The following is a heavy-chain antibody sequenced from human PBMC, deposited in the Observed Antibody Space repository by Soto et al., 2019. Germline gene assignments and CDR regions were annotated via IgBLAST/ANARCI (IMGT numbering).Heavy chain of an antibody. V-gene: IGHV3-23*01. J-gene: IGHJ5*01. CDR3: AKYTDGFDS. CDR2: ISGSGGAT. Sequence: EEQLLESGGGLIQQGGSLRLSCAASGFTFRNYAMSWVRQAPGKGLEWVSSISGSGGATFYADSVKGRFTISRDNARNTLYLKMNSLRAEDTDIYYGAKYTDGFDSWGQGTLVTVSS. CDR1: GFTFRNYA.